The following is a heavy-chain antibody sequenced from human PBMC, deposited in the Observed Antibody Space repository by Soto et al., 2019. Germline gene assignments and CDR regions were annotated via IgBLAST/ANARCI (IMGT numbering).Heavy chain of an antibody. CDR1: GFTFSSYG. CDR2: ISYDGSNT. Sequence: QVRLVESGGGVVQPGRSLRLSCAASGFTFSSYGMHWVRQAPGKGLEWVALISYDGSNTYYADSVKGRFTVSRDNSKNTLYLQINSLRAEDAAVYYCAKDRLELLYYYYGMDVWGQGTTVTVSS. J-gene: IGHJ6*02. D-gene: IGHD1-7*01. V-gene: IGHV3-30*18. CDR3: AKDRLELLYYYYGMDV.